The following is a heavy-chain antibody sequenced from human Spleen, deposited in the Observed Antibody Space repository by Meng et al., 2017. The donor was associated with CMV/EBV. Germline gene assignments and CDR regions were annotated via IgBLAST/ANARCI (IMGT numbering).Heavy chain of an antibody. CDR2: IYYSGST. CDR1: SGSISNYY. Sequence: SETLSLTCIVSSGSISNYYWSWIRQPPGKGLEWIGYIYYSGSTNYNPSLKSRLTISLDTSKRRFSLKLSSVTAADTAVYYCARSGHLGDLSFDYWGQGTLVTVSS. V-gene: IGHV4-59*01. D-gene: IGHD3-16*02. CDR3: ARSGHLGDLSFDY. J-gene: IGHJ4*02.